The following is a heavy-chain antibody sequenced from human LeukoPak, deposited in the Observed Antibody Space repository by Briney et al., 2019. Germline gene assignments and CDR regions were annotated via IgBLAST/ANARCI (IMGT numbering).Heavy chain of an antibody. Sequence: PGESLRLSCAASGFTFSDYYMSWIRQAPGKGLEWVSYISSSGSTIYYADSVKGRFTISRDNAKNSLWLHMNSLRAGDTAVYYCARDLGDSSGESDYWGQGTLVTVSS. CDR3: ARDLGDSSGESDY. D-gene: IGHD3-22*01. CDR1: GFTFSDYY. CDR2: ISSSGSTI. J-gene: IGHJ4*02. V-gene: IGHV3-11*04.